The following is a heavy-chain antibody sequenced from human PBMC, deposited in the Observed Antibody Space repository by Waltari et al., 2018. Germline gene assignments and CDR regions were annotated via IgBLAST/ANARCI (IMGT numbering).Heavy chain of an antibody. Sequence: QLQLLESGPGLVKPSETLSLSCSVSGDSVINSNYSWGWIRQPPGKGLEWIGNIYYSGRSSYNPSRKSRVIISVDTSKNQFSVRLTSVTAADTALFYCARLSPPMWVRGVKGGYYFDYWGPGTLVTVSS. D-gene: IGHD3-10*01. CDR2: IYYSGRS. CDR1: GDSVINSNYS. J-gene: IGHJ4*02. CDR3: ARLSPPMWVRGVKGGYYFDY. V-gene: IGHV4-39*07.